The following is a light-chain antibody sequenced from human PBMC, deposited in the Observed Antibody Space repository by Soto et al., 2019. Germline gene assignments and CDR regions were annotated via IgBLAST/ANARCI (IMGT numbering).Light chain of an antibody. CDR3: LQQNSFTRT. V-gene: IGKV1-17*02. CDR2: GAS. J-gene: IGKJ1*01. CDR1: QGIRID. Sequence: DIQMTQSPSSLSASVGDRVTITCRASQGIRIDLGWFQQRPGKAPKRLIYGASSLQSGVPPRCSDSGYGTEFTLTISNLQPEDFATYYCLQQNSFTRTFGQGTKVDIK.